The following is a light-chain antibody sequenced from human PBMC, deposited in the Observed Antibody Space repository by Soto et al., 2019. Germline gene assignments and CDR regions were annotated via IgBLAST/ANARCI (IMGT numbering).Light chain of an antibody. CDR1: QTVRNNY. CDR2: DAS. CDR3: QQFSSYPLT. J-gene: IGKJ4*01. V-gene: IGKV3-20*01. Sequence: EFVLTQSPGTLSLSPGERATLSCRASQTVRNNYLAWYQQKPGQAPRLLIYDASSRATGIPERFSGGGSGTDFTPTISRLEPEDFAVYYCQQFSSYPLTFGGGTKVEIK.